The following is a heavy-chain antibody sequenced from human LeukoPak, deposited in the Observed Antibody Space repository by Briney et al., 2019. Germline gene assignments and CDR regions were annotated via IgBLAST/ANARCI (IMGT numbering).Heavy chain of an antibody. D-gene: IGHD6-19*01. V-gene: IGHV3-23*01. CDR2: ISGNGGST. CDR1: GFTFSSYA. Sequence: GSLRLSCAASGFTFSSYAMNWVRQAPGTGLEWVASISGNGGSTYYADSVKGRFTISRDNSRNAVFLQMISPRDDDTAIYYCAKIERWLVHGFDLWGRGTLVTVSS. CDR3: AKIERWLVHGFDL. J-gene: IGHJ2*01.